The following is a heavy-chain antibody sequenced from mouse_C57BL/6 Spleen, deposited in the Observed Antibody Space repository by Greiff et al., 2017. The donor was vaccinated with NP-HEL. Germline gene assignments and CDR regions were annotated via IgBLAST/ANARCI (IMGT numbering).Heavy chain of an antibody. D-gene: IGHD1-3*01. CDR1: GYTFTDYE. J-gene: IGHJ2*01. Sequence: QVQLQQSGAELVRPGASVTLSCKASGYTFTDYEMHWVKQTPVHGLEWIGAIDPETGGTAYNQKFKGKAILTADKSSSTAYMELRSLTSEDSAVYYCTRGKFSWLGFDYWGQGTTLTVSS. V-gene: IGHV1-15*01. CDR3: TRGKFSWLGFDY. CDR2: IDPETGGT.